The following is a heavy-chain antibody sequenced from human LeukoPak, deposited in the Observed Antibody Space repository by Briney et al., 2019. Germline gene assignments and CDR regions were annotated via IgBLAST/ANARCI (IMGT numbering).Heavy chain of an antibody. CDR2: ISANGLTT. Sequence: GGSLRLSCSASGFTFSDYAMHWVRQAPGKGPEYVSAISANGLTTYYADSVKGRFTISRDNSKNTLYLQMSSLRAEDTSMYSCVKGYCSTPSCHLNYWGQGTLVTVSS. V-gene: IGHV3-64D*06. CDR3: VKGYCSTPSCHLNY. CDR1: GFTFSDYA. J-gene: IGHJ4*02. D-gene: IGHD2-2*01.